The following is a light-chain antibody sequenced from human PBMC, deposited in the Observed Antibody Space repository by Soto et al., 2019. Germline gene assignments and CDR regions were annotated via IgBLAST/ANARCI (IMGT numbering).Light chain of an antibody. J-gene: IGKJ1*01. V-gene: IGKV3-11*01. CDR3: QQRSNWPRT. CDR1: QNISNY. Sequence: IVLTQSPATLSLSPGKSASLSCRASQNISNYLIWYQQKPGQAPRLLIYDVSNRATGIPARFSGSGSGTDFTLTISSLGPEDFAVYYCQQRSNWPRTFGQGTKVEVK. CDR2: DVS.